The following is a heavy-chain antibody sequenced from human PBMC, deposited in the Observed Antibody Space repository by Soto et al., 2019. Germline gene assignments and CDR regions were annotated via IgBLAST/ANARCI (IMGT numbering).Heavy chain of an antibody. J-gene: IGHJ5*02. CDR1: GGTFSSYA. Sequence: SVKVSCKASGGTFSSYAISWVRQAPGQGLEWMGGIIPIFGTANYAQKFQGRVTITADESTSTAYMELSSLRSEDTTVYYCARVLYYDSSGYYYNWFDPWGQGTLVTVS. D-gene: IGHD3-22*01. CDR3: ARVLYYDSSGYYYNWFDP. V-gene: IGHV1-69*13. CDR2: IIPIFGTA.